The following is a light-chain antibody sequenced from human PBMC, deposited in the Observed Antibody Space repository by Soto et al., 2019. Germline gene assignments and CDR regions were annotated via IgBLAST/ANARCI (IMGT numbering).Light chain of an antibody. Sequence: DIEMTQSPSILSASVGDRVTISCRASQRVSISLAWYQQKPGRAPKLLIYKSSILESGVPARFSGSGSGTEFTLTISSLQPDDFATYYCQQYNTSPWTFGQGTKVDI. CDR1: QRVSIS. J-gene: IGKJ1*01. CDR2: KSS. CDR3: QQYNTSPWT. V-gene: IGKV1-5*03.